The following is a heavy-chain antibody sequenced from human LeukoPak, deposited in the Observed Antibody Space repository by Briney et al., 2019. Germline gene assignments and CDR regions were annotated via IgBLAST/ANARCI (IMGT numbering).Heavy chain of an antibody. V-gene: IGHV4-59*01. CDR2: IYYSGGT. D-gene: IGHD3-22*01. J-gene: IGHJ2*01. CDR3: ARYYYDSSGYPKALWYFDL. CDR1: GGSISSYY. Sequence: SETLSLTCTVSGGSISSYYWSRIRQPPGKGLEWIGYIYYSGGTNYNPSLKSRVTISVDTSKNQFSLKLSTVTAADTAVYYCARYYYDSSGYPKALWYFDLWGRGTLVTVSS.